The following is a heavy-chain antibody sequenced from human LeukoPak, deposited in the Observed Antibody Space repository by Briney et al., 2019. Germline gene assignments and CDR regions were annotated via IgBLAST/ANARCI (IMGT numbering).Heavy chain of an antibody. J-gene: IGHJ2*01. V-gene: IGHV1-18*01. CDR1: GYTLTSYG. D-gene: IGHD3-22*01. CDR2: ISAYNGNT. Sequence: ASVKVSCKASGYTLTSYGISWVRQAPGQGLEWMGWISAYNGNTNYAQKLQGRVTMTTDTSTSTAYMELRSLRSDDTAVYYCARDCDSSGYYHTSCWYFDLWGRGTLVTVSS. CDR3: ARDCDSSGYYHTSCWYFDL.